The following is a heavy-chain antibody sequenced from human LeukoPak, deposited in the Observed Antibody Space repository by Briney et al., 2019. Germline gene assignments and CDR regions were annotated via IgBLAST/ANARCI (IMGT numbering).Heavy chain of an antibody. CDR2: MSSGGSTI. V-gene: IGHV3-11*04. D-gene: IGHD2-8*02. CDR1: GFTFSDYY. J-gene: IGHJ4*02. CDR3: VRLVHV. Sequence: GGSLRLSCAASGFTFSDYYMSWIRQAPGKGLEWVSYMSSGGSTIYYADSVKGRFTISRDNAKNSLFLEMTGLTAEDSAVYYCVRLVHVWGQGALVTVSS.